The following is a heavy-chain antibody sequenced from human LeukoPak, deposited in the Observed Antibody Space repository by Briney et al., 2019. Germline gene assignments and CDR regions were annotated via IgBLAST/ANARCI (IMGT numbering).Heavy chain of an antibody. V-gene: IGHV1-18*01. CDR2: SSAYNGNT. J-gene: IGHJ4*02. Sequence: GASVKVSCKASGYTFTSYGISWVRHAPGQGLEWMGWSSAYNGNTNYAQKLQGRVTMTTDTSTNTAYTELRSLGSDDTAVYYCARSSSGWQDDYWGQGTLVPVSS. D-gene: IGHD6-19*01. CDR3: ARSSSGWQDDY. CDR1: GYTFTSYG.